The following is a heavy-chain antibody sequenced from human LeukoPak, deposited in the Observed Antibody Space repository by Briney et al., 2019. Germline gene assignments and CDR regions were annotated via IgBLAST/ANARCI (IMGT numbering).Heavy chain of an antibody. CDR3: ARESLEDYGDYYPGDY. V-gene: IGHV4-4*07. CDR1: GGSLSSYY. CDR2: IYTIGTI. D-gene: IGHD4-17*01. Sequence: SETLSLTCSASGGSLSSYYWSWVRQPAGKGLEWIGCIYTIGTINYNHSLNSRFTMSVDTSKNHYSLMLSSVTAEETAVCYGARESLEDYGDYYPGDYWGQGTLVTVSS. J-gene: IGHJ4*02.